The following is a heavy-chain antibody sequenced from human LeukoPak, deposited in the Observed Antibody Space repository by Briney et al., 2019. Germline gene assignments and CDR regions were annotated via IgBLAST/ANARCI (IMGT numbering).Heavy chain of an antibody. CDR1: GGSISSSSYY. CDR3: ARGVIAAGGNDFDY. CDR2: IYYSGST. J-gene: IGHJ4*02. V-gene: IGHV4-39*07. D-gene: IGHD6-13*01. Sequence: ASETLSLNCTVSGGSISSSSYYWGWIRQPPGKGLEWIASIYYSGSTYYNPSLKSRVTISVDTSKNQFSLKLSSVTAADTAVYYCARGVIAAGGNDFDYWGQGTLVTVSS.